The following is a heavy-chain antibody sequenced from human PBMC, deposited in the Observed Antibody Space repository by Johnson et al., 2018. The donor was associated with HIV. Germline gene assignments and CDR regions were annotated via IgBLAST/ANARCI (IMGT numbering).Heavy chain of an antibody. CDR2: ITYDGSHK. J-gene: IGHJ3*02. D-gene: IGHD3-22*01. CDR3: AKGEYFDSGGYYHVVMNGFDI. V-gene: IGHV3-30*18. CDR1: GFTFSNYG. Sequence: HVQLVESGGGVVQPGRSLRLSCAASGFTFSNYGMHWVRQAPGKGLEWVALITYDGSHKYYEDPVKGRFTISRDNSKNTVWLQLNSLRAEDTGVYYCAKGEYFDSGGYYHVVMNGFDIWGQGTTVIVSS.